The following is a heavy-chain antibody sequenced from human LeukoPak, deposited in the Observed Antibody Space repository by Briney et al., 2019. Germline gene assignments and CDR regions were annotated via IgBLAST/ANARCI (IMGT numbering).Heavy chain of an antibody. CDR2: IYSGGST. J-gene: IGHJ4*02. CDR1: GFTVSSNY. D-gene: IGHD1-14*01. CDR3: ARDHLPWGVPDPGEY. Sequence: GGSLRLSCAASGFTVSSNYMSWVRQAPGKGLEWVSVIYSGGSTYYADSVKGRFTISRDNSKNTLYLQMNSLRAEDTAVYYCARDHLPWGVPDPGEYWGQGTLVTVSS. V-gene: IGHV3-66*01.